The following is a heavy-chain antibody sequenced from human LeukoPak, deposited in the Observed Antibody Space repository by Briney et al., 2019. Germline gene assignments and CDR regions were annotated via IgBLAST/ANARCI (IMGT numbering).Heavy chain of an antibody. V-gene: IGHV3-30*02. CDR3: ARARNNYDISGYSALDY. J-gene: IGHJ4*02. CDR2: LRYDGTNK. D-gene: IGHD3-22*01. Sequence: GGSLRLSCAASGFSFSSYGMHWVRQAPGKGLEWVACLRYDGTNKYYADSVKGRFTISRDNSKNTLYLQMDGLRAEDTAVYYCARARNNYDISGYSALDYWGQGALVTVSS. CDR1: GFSFSSYG.